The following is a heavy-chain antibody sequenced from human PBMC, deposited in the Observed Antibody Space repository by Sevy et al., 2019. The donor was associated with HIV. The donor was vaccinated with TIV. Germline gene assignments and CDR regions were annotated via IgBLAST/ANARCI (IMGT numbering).Heavy chain of an antibody. CDR1: GFTFSDYA. CDR2: ITSDGANK. CDR3: AREGLNYYGSVSFYHLAH. Sequence: GGSLRLSCKASGFTFSDYAMHWVRQAPGKGLEWLAVITSDGANKYYADYVRGRLTLSRDNSKNTLYLQLNKLRSEDTAVYYCAREGLNYYGSVSFYHLAHWGRGTLVTVSS. V-gene: IGHV3-30-3*01. D-gene: IGHD3-10*01. J-gene: IGHJ4*02.